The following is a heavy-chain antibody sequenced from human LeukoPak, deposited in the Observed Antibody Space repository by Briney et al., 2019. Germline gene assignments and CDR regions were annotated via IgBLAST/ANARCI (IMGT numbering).Heavy chain of an antibody. CDR3: ARELPFDY. CDR2: IKSDGSRT. CDR1: GFTFSNYW. J-gene: IGHJ4*02. Sequence: PGGSLRLSCAASGFTFSNYWMHWVRQAPGKGLVWVSRIKSDGSRTDYADSVKGRFTISRDNAKNTLYLQMNSLRAEDTAVYYCARELPFDYWGLGTLVTVSS. V-gene: IGHV3-74*01.